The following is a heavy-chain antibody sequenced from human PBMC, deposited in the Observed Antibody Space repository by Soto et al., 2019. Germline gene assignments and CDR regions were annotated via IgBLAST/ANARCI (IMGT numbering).Heavy chain of an antibody. D-gene: IGHD2-2*01. CDR1: GFTFSSYG. CDR3: AKSSTLVVPAAIGPFDV. Sequence: GGSLRLSCAASGFTFSSYGMHWVRQAPGKGLEWVAVISYDGSNKYYADSVKGRFTISRDNSKNTLYLQMNSLRAEDTAVYYCAKSSTLVVPAAIGPFDVWGQGTTVTVSS. V-gene: IGHV3-30*18. CDR2: ISYDGSNK. J-gene: IGHJ6*02.